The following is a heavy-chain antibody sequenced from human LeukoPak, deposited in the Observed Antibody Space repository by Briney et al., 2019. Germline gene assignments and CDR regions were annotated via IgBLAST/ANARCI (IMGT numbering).Heavy chain of an antibody. CDR3: ARWPGVVAATLPFYYYYGMDV. V-gene: IGHV3-30-3*01. CDR2: ISYDGSNK. J-gene: IGHJ6*02. Sequence: QTGGSLRLSCAASGFTFSSYAMHWVRQAPGKGLEWVAVISYDGSNKYYADYVKGRFTISRDNSKNTLYLQMNSLRAEDTAVYYCARWPGVVAATLPFYYYYGMDVWGQGTTVTVSS. D-gene: IGHD2-15*01. CDR1: GFTFSSYA.